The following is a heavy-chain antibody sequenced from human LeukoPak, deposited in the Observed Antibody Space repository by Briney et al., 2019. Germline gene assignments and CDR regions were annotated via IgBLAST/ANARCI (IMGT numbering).Heavy chain of an antibody. D-gene: IGHD6-13*01. CDR1: GGSFSGYY. CDR2: INHSGST. V-gene: IGHV4-34*01. J-gene: IGHJ5*02. CDR3: ARGRKDSSSWYLFVNRWFDP. Sequence: SETLSLTCAVYGGSFSGYYWSWIRQPPGKGLEWIGEINHSGSTNYNPSLKSRVTISVDTSKNQFSLKLSSVTAADTAVYYCARGRKDSSSWYLFVNRWFDPWGQGTLVTVSS.